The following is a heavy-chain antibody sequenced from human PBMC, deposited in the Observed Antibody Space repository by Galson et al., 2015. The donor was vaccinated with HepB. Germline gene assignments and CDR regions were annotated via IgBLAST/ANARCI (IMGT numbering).Heavy chain of an antibody. V-gene: IGHV6-1*01. Sequence: AISGDSVSSNSAAWNWIRQSPSRGLEWLGRTYYRSKRYNDYAISVKSRININPDTSKNQFSLQLNSVTPEDTAVYYCVRDVGFDFDYWGQGALVTVSS. CDR2: TYYRSKRYN. J-gene: IGHJ4*02. CDR3: VRDVGFDFDY. D-gene: IGHD1-26*01. CDR1: GDSVSSNSAA.